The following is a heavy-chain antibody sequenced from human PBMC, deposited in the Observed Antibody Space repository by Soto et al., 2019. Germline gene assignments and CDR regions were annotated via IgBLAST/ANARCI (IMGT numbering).Heavy chain of an antibody. CDR3: ARPATYSGSWTYDY. J-gene: IGHJ4*02. Sequence: ASVKVSCKASVYTFTTYGISWVRQAPGQGLEWMGWISVSNGNTNYAQKFQGRVTLTTDTSTSTVHMELRSLRSDDTAAYYCARPATYSGSWTYDYWGQGTLVTVSS. D-gene: IGHD6-13*01. CDR1: VYTFTTYG. V-gene: IGHV1-18*01. CDR2: ISVSNGNT.